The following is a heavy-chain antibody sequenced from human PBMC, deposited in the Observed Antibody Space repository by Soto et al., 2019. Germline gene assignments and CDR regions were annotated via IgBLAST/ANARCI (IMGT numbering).Heavy chain of an antibody. D-gene: IGHD3-9*01. V-gene: IGHV1-18*01. CDR1: GYTFTSYG. CDR3: ARPIYDILTGYYNWFDP. Sequence: QVRLVQSGAEVKKPGASVKVSCKASGYTFTSYGISWVRQAPGQGLEWMGWISAYNGNTNYAQKLQGRVTMTTDTSTSTAYMELRSLRSDDTAVYYCARPIYDILTGYYNWFDPWGQGTLVTVSS. CDR2: ISAYNGNT. J-gene: IGHJ5*02.